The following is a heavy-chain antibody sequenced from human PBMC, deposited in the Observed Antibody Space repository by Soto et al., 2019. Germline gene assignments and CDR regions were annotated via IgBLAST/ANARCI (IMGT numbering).Heavy chain of an antibody. V-gene: IGHV3-33*01. J-gene: IGHJ6*04. CDR2: IWYDGSNK. D-gene: IGHD5-18*01. CDR3: ARDKWIQLWSYYYYYGMDV. CDR1: GFTFSSYG. Sequence: GGSLRLSCAASGFTFSSYGMHWFRQAPGKGLEWVAVIWYDGSNKYYADSVKGRFTISRDNSKNTLYLQMNSLRAEDTAVYYCARDKWIQLWSYYYYYGMDVWGKGTTVTVSS.